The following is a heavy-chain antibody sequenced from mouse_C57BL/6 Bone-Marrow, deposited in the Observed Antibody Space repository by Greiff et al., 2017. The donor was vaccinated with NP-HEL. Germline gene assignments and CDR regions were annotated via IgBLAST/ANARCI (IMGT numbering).Heavy chain of an antibody. Sequence: DVQLQESGPGLVKPSQSLSLTCSVTGYSITSGYYWNWIRQFPGNNLEWMGYISYDGSNNYNPSLKNRISITRDTSKNQFFLKLNSVTTEDTATYYCARGLYHWGQGTSVTVSS. CDR1: GYSITSGYY. D-gene: IGHD1-3*01. CDR3: ARGLYH. CDR2: ISYDGSN. V-gene: IGHV3-6*01. J-gene: IGHJ4*01.